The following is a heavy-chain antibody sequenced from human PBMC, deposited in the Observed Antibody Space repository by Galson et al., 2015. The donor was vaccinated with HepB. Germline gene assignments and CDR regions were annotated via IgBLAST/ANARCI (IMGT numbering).Heavy chain of an antibody. CDR2: IFPMFGTV. CDR3: AEGPSGYDSFDY. D-gene: IGHD5-12*01. CDR1: EGTFSNHA. J-gene: IGHJ4*02. V-gene: IGHV1-69*13. Sequence: SVKVSCKASEGTFSNHAISCVRQAPRHGLDWMGGIFPMFGTVNLAQNLPGRLPITADQSSGTAYMELSRLRSEDTAVYYCAEGPSGYDSFDYWGRGTLVTVSS.